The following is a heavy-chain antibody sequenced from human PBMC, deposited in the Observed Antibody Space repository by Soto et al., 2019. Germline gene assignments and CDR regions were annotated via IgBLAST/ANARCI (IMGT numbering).Heavy chain of an antibody. CDR3: AREERFLEWLLTHYYYYGMDV. CDR1: GFTFSSYA. V-gene: IGHV3-30-3*01. D-gene: IGHD3-3*01. Sequence: GGSLRLSCAASGFTFSSYAMHWVRQAPGKGLEWVAVISYDGSNKYYADFVKGRFTISRDNSKNTLYLQMNSLRAEDTAVYYCAREERFLEWLLTHYYYYGMDVWGQGTTVTVSS. J-gene: IGHJ6*02. CDR2: ISYDGSNK.